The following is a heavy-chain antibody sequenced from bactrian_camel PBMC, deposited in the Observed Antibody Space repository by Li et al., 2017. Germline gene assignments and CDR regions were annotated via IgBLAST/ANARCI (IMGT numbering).Heavy chain of an antibody. CDR2: ITSGGNP. D-gene: IGHD2*01. J-gene: IGHJ4*01. CDR1: GDTRSSYC. Sequence: DVQLVESGGGPVQAGGSLRLSCVASGDTRSSYCMAWFRQAPGKDREGVASITSGGNPAYTDAVKGRFTISRDIPKNTLYLQLNDLKIEDTAMYYCLDGGYYNDNVLITKQSWWGQGTQVTVS. CDR3: LDGGYYNDNVLITKQSW. V-gene: IGHV3S67*01.